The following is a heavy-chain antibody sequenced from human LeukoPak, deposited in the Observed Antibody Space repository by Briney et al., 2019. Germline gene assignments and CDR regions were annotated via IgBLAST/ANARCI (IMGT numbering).Heavy chain of an antibody. V-gene: IGHV4-34*01. CDR2: INHSGST. Sequence: SETLSLTCAVYGGSFSGYYWSWIRQPPGKGLEWIGEINHSGSTNYNPSLKSRVTISVDTSKNQFSLKLSSVTVADTAVYYCARSRAGTTYYYYYYMDVWGKGTTVTVSS. D-gene: IGHD6-13*01. J-gene: IGHJ6*03. CDR3: ARSRAGTTYYYYYYMDV. CDR1: GGSFSGYY.